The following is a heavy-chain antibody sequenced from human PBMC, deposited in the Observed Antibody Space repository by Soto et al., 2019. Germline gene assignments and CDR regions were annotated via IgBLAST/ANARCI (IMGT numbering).Heavy chain of an antibody. CDR2: ISGSGGST. CDR1: GFTFSSYA. CDR3: AKFRQWLVRYFDL. D-gene: IGHD6-19*01. J-gene: IGHJ2*01. V-gene: IGHV3-23*01. Sequence: EVQLLESGGGLVQPGGSLRLSCAASGFTFSSYAMSWVRQAPGKGLEWVSAISGSGGSTYYADSVKGRFTISRDNPKNTLYLQMNSLRAEDTAVYYCAKFRQWLVRYFDLWGRGTLVTVSS.